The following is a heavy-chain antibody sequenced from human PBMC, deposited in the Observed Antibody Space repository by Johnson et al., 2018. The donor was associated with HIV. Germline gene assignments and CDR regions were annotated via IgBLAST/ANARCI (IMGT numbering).Heavy chain of an antibody. Sequence: LFVESGGGLVQPGRSLRLSCAASGFTFDDYAMHWVRQAPGKGLEWVSGISWNSGSIGYADSVKGRFTISRDDSKNMLYLQMNSLKNEDTAVYYCATDVYPGPRYQLLHRGIWCHGTMITVSS. CDR2: ISWNSGSI. J-gene: IGHJ3*02. V-gene: IGHV3-9*01. CDR3: ATDVYPGPRYQLLHRGI. CDR1: GFTFDDYA. D-gene: IGHD2-2*01.